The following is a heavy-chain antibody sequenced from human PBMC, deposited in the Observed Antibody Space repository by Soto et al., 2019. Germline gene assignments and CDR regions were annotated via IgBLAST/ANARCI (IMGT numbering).Heavy chain of an antibody. CDR2: INPSGDST. CDR3: AGECALDC. Sequence: ASVKVSCKAAGYIFNAYSMHWVRQAPGQGLEWMGMINPSGDSTTYSQKFQGRVTMTRDTSTTTVYMELSGLRSEDTAVYYCAGECALDCWGRGTLVTVSS. CDR1: GYIFNAYS. J-gene: IGHJ4*02. D-gene: IGHD2-21*01. V-gene: IGHV1-46*02.